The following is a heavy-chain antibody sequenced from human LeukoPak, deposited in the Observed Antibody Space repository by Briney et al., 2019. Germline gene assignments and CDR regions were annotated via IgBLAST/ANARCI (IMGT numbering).Heavy chain of an antibody. CDR2: ISGSGGST. D-gene: IGHD3-16*01. V-gene: IGHV3-23*01. J-gene: IGHJ3*02. Sequence: GGSLRLSCAASGFTFSSYGMSWVRQAPGKGLEWVSAISGSGGSTYYADSVKGRFTISRDNSKNTLYLQMNSLRAEDTAVYYCAKDLYDYVWGTNDAFDIWGQGTMVTVSS. CDR3: AKDLYDYVWGTNDAFDI. CDR1: GFTFSSYG.